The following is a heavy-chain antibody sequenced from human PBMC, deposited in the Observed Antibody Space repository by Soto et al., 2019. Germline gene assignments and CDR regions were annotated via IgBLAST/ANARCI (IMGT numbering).Heavy chain of an antibody. CDR3: ARDLIEYSSSSHYYGMDV. J-gene: IGHJ6*02. CDR2: ITPIFGTA. D-gene: IGHD6-6*01. CDR1: GGTFSSYA. V-gene: IGHV1-69*13. Sequence: SVKVSCKASGGTFSSYAISWVRQAPGQGLEWMGGITPIFGTANYAQKFQGRVTITADESTSTAYMELSSLRSEDTAVYYCARDLIEYSSSSHYYGMDVWGQGTTVTVSS.